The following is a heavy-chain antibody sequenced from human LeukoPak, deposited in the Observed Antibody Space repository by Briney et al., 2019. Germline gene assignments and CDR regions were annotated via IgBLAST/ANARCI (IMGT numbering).Heavy chain of an antibody. CDR3: ARGKEKWLDHFDY. CDR2: ISTTSSTI. CDR1: GVTLSDNY. Sequence: GGSLRLSCAASGVTLSDNYMNWVRQAPGKGLEWVSYISTTSSTIYYADSVKGRFTMSRDNAKNSLYLQMDSLRDEDTAVYYCARGKEKWLDHFDYWGQGSLVTVSS. V-gene: IGHV3-48*02. J-gene: IGHJ4*02. D-gene: IGHD6-19*01.